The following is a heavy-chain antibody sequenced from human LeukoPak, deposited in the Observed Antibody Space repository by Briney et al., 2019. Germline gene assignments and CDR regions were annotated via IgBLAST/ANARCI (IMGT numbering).Heavy chain of an antibody. CDR2: IKSKTDGGTT. V-gene: IGHV3-15*07. CDR1: GFTFSNAW. D-gene: IGHD1-1*01. J-gene: IGHJ4*02. Sequence: GGSLRLSCAASGFTFSNAWMNWVRQAPGKGLEWVGRIKSKTDGGTTDYAAPVRGRFTISRDDSKSTLYLQMNSLKVEDTAMYYCSFGASGTRGVHWGQGTLVTVSS. CDR3: SFGASGTRGVH.